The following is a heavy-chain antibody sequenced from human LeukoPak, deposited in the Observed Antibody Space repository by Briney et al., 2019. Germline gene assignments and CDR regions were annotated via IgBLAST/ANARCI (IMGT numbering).Heavy chain of an antibody. J-gene: IGHJ4*02. Sequence: PGGSLRLSGAASGFTFADYWMTWVRQAPGKGLEWVANIKQDGTEKFYVDSVKGRFTISRDNVKNSLYLQMNSLRVEDTAIYYCARDVFPFGTPFDYWGQGALVTVSS. CDR3: ARDVFPFGTPFDY. V-gene: IGHV3-7*01. CDR1: GFTFADYW. D-gene: IGHD3-10*01. CDR2: IKQDGTEK.